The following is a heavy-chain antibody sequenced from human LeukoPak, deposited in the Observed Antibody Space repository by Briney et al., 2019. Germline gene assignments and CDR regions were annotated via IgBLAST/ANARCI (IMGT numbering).Heavy chain of an antibody. J-gene: IGHJ4*02. V-gene: IGHV4-59*01. CDR2: SDYSGST. D-gene: IGHD3-22*01. CDR3: ARGMYYYGSSGSHTYQERHIFDY. Sequence: SETLSLTCRVSGGSISNYYCSWIRQPPRKGLEWIGYSDYSGSTNYSPSLKSRVTISVDTSKNQFSLKLSSVTAADTAVYYCARGMYYYGSSGSHTYQERHIFDYWGQGTLVTVSS. CDR1: GGSISNYY.